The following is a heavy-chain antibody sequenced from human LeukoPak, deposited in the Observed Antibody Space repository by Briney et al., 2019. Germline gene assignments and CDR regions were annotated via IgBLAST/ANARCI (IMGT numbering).Heavy chain of an antibody. CDR3: TRHDGLDFNYYYYYMDV. J-gene: IGHJ6*03. CDR1: GFTFSGSA. Sequence: GGSLKLSCAASGFTFSGSAMHWVRQASGKGLEWVGRIRSKANSYATAYAASVKGRFTISRDDSKNTAYLQMNSLKTEDTAVYYCTRHDGLDFNYYYYYMDVWGKGTTVTVSS. D-gene: IGHD3/OR15-3a*01. CDR2: IRSKANSYAT. V-gene: IGHV3-73*01.